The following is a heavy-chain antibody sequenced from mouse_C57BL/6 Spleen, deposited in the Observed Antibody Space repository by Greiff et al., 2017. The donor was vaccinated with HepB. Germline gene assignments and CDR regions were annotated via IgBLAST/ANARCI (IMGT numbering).Heavy chain of an antibody. CDR2: INPNNGGT. Sequence: EVQLQQSGPELVKPGASVKIPCKASGYTFTDYNMDWVKQSHGKSLEWIGDINPNNGGTIYNQKFKGKATLTVDKSSSTAYMELRSLASEDTAVYYCTRSEYYGSSRYWYFDVWGTGTTVTVSS. D-gene: IGHD1-1*01. CDR1: GYTFTDYN. CDR3: TRSEYYGSSRYWYFDV. V-gene: IGHV1-18*01. J-gene: IGHJ1*03.